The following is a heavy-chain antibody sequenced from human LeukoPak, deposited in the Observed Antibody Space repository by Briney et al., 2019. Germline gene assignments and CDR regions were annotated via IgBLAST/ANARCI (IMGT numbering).Heavy chain of an antibody. Sequence: GGSLRLSCAASGFTFSSYGMHWVRQAPGKGLEWVAVIWYDGSNKYYADSVKGRFTISRDNSKNTLYLQMNSLRAEDTAVCYCARDFSGTVYYFDYWGQGTLVTVSS. J-gene: IGHJ4*02. CDR2: IWYDGSNK. CDR3: ARDFSGTVYYFDY. CDR1: GFTFSSYG. V-gene: IGHV3-33*01. D-gene: IGHD1-1*01.